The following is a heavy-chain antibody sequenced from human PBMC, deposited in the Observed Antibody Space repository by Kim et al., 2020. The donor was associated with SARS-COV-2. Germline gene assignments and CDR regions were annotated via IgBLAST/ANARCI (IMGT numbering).Heavy chain of an antibody. CDR2: INSDGSST. CDR1: GFTFSSYW. CDR3: ASHTPLWFGGNDAFDI. V-gene: IGHV3-74*01. D-gene: IGHD3-10*01. Sequence: GGSLRLSCAASGFTFSSYWMHWVRQAPGKGLVWVSRINSDGSSTSYADSVKGRFTISRDNAKNTLYLQMNSLRAEDTAVYYCASHTPLWFGGNDAFDIWGQGTMVTVSS. J-gene: IGHJ3*02.